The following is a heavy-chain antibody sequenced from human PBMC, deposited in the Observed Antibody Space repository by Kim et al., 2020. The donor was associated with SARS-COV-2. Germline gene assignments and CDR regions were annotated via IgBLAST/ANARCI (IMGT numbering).Heavy chain of an antibody. Sequence: GGSLRLSCAASGFTFSSYWMHWVRQAPGKGLVWVSRVNRDGSTTNYADSVKGRFTISRDNAKNTLYLQMNSLRAEDTAVYYCARETPVRGEYYFDYWGQGILVPVSS. CDR3: ARETPVRGEYYFDY. CDR1: GFTFSSYW. CDR2: VNRDGSTT. D-gene: IGHD3-10*01. V-gene: IGHV3-74*01. J-gene: IGHJ4*02.